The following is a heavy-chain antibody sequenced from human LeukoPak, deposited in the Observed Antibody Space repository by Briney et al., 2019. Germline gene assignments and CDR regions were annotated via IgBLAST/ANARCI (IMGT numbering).Heavy chain of an antibody. V-gene: IGHV4-39*01. CDR3: ASRYSANYHVDY. J-gene: IGHJ4*02. CDR1: GGSISSCYY. CDR2: VSNSGNT. D-gene: IGHD5-12*01. Sequence: SETLSLTCTVSGGSISSCYYWCWIRQPPRWGQGRSGIVSNSGNTYYNPSLKSRVTIPVDTSTTQLSLQLTCVSAADTAVFYCASRYSANYHVDYWGQGTLVTVSS.